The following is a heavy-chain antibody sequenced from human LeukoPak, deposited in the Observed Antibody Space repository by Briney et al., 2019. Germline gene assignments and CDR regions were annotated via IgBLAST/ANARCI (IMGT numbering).Heavy chain of an antibody. CDR2: IYSGGST. CDR1: GFTVSNNY. V-gene: IGHV3-66*02. CDR3: ARDPVQLAGEFDY. J-gene: IGHJ4*02. Sequence: GGSLRLSCAASGFTVSNNYMRWVRQAPGKGLEWVSLIYSGGSTYYADSVKGRFTISRDNSKNTLYLQMNSLRAEDTAVYYCARDPVQLAGEFDYWGQGTLVTVSS. D-gene: IGHD6-13*01.